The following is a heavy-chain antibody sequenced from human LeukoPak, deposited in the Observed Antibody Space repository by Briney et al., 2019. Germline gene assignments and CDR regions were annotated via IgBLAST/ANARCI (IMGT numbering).Heavy chain of an antibody. V-gene: IGHV4-34*01. CDR3: ARVTAAMEHYFDY. CDR2: INHSGST. J-gene: IGHJ4*02. Sequence: SETLSLSCAVYGGSFSGYCWSWIRQPPGKGLEWIGEINHSGSTNYNPSLKSRVTISVDTSKNEFSLKLSSVTAADTAVYYCARVTAAMEHYFDYWGQGTLVTVSS. CDR1: GGSFSGYC. D-gene: IGHD5-18*01.